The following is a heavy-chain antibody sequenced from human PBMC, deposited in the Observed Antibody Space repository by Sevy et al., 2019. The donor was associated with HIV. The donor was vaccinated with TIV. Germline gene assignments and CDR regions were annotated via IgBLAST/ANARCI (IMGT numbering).Heavy chain of an antibody. J-gene: IGHJ6*02. D-gene: IGHD3-3*01. CDR2: MSPKTGAT. Sequence: ASVKVSCEASGYSFDSYDINWVRQATGQGLEWMGSMSPKTGATGFAQKFKGRVTMTRNTSISTAYMELSSLTNEDTAVYYCASGGNGDFWSYEYYYYGMDVWGQGTTVTVSS. V-gene: IGHV1-8*01. CDR3: ASGGNGDFWSYEYYYYGMDV. CDR1: GYSFDSYD.